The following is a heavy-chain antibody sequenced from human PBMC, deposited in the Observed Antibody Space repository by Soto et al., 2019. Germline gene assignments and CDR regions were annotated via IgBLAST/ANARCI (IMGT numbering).Heavy chain of an antibody. J-gene: IGHJ6*02. V-gene: IGHV4-59*01. CDR3: AREKGYGDYYYYGMDV. CDR2: IYYSGTT. CDR1: GGSISNYY. D-gene: IGHD4-17*01. Sequence: SETLSLTCTVSGGSISNYYWSWIRQPPGKGLEWIGYIYYSGTTNYNPSLKSRVTISVDTSKNQFSLKLSSVTAADTAVYYCAREKGYGDYYYYGMDVWGQGTTVTVS.